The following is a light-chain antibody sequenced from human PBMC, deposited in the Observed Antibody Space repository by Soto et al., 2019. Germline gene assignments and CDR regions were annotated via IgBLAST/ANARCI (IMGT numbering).Light chain of an antibody. V-gene: IGKV3-20*01. J-gene: IGKJ5*01. CDR3: QQYGTPRSVT. CDR2: GAY. Sequence: EIVLTQSPGTLSLSPGEEATLSCRSSQSVDSNYLAWYQQKPGQTPRLIIYGAYGRADGIPHRFSGSGFGTDFTLTISKVEPEDFAVYYWQQYGTPRSVTFGQWTRL. CDR1: QSVDSNY.